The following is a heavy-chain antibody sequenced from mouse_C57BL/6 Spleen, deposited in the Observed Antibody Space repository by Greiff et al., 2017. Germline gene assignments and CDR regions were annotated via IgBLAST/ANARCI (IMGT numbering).Heavy chain of an antibody. D-gene: IGHD1-1*01. CDR1: GYAFTNYL. V-gene: IGHV1-54*01. J-gene: IGHJ2*01. CDR3: ARGGAYGSSPPFDY. CDR2: INPGSGGT. Sequence: VQLQQSGAELVRPGTSVKVSCKASGYAFTNYLIEWVKQRPGQGLEWIGVINPGSGGTNDNEKFKGKATLTADKSSSTAYMQLSSLTSEDSAVYFCARGGAYGSSPPFDYWGQGTTLTVSS.